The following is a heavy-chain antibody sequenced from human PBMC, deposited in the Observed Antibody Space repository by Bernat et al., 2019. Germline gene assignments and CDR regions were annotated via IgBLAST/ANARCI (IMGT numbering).Heavy chain of an antibody. CDR2: ISYDGSNK. V-gene: IGHV3-30-3*01. D-gene: IGHD6-6*01. CDR1: GFTFSSYA. Sequence: QVQLVESGGDVVQPGRSLRLSCAASGFTFSSYAMHWVRQAPGKGLEWVALISYDGSNKYYADSVKGRFTISRDNSKNTLYLQMNSLRAEDTAVYYCARVLHSSSSGSDYWGQGTLVTVSS. CDR3: ARVLHSSSSGSDY. J-gene: IGHJ4*02.